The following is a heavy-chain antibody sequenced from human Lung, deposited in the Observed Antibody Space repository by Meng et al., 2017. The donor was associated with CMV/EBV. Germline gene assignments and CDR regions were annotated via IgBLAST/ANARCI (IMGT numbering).Heavy chain of an antibody. Sequence: GGSLRFSCAASGFTFSSYAMTLAPKAPGKGLEWVSALSGSGGSTYYADSVKGRFTISRDNSKNTLYLKMNSQRAEDTAVYYFAKDLGGETDFWSGYIYYYYDYDMDFWGQGXTVTVSS. CDR1: GFTFSSYA. D-gene: IGHD3-3*01. CDR2: LSGSGGST. J-gene: IGHJ6*02. V-gene: IGHV3-23*01. CDR3: AKDLGGETDFWSGYIYYYYDYDMDF.